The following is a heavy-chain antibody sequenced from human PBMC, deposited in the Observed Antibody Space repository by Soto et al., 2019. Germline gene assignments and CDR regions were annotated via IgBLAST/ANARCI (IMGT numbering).Heavy chain of an antibody. Sequence: QVQLQESGPGLVKPSQTLSLTCTVSGGSISSGGYYWSWIRQHPGKGLEWIGYIYYSGSTYYNPSLECRVTLLVDHSKNPSSLKLSSVTGVDTVGYYYAREAMVRGGGGTGMQVWGQVTTVTVSS. D-gene: IGHD3-10*01. CDR1: GGSISSGGYY. J-gene: IGHJ6*02. CDR3: AREAMVRGGGGTGMQV. CDR2: IYYSGST. V-gene: IGHV4-31*03.